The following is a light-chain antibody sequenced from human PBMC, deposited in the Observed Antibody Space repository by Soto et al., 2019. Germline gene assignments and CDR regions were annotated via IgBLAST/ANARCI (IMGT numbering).Light chain of an antibody. CDR3: QQANSFPLT. J-gene: IGKJ4*01. Sequence: DIQMTQSPSSVSASVGDRVTISCRASHDISTWLAWYQQQPGKAPKLLISAASTLQRGVPSRFSGSASGTDFTLTISSLQPEDFATYYCQQANSFPLTFGGGTKVEIK. V-gene: IGKV1-12*01. CDR1: HDISTW. CDR2: AAS.